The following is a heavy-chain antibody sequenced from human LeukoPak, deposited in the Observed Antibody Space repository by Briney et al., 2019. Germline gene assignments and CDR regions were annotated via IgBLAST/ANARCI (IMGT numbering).Heavy chain of an antibody. CDR2: IKQDGSEK. J-gene: IGHJ4*02. CDR1: GFTFSSYW. CDR3: AREGGRGTITMVRGVIGY. Sequence: GGSLRLSCAASGFTFSSYWMSWVRQAPGKGLEWVANIKQDGSEKYCVDSVKGRFTISRDNAKNSLYLQMNSLRAEDTAAYYCAREGGRGTITMVRGVIGYWGQGTLVTVSS. D-gene: IGHD3-10*01. V-gene: IGHV3-7*05.